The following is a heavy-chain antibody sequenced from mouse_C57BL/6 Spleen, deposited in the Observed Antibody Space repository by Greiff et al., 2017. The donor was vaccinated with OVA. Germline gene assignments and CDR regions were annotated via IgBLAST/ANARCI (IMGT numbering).Heavy chain of an antibody. CDR2: IWRGGST. J-gene: IGHJ4*01. CDR1: GFSLTSYG. CDR3: AKNYDEYYAMDY. D-gene: IGHD2-3*01. Sequence: VQRVESGPGLVQPSQSLSITCTVSGFSLTSYGVHWVRQSPGKGLEWLGVIWRGGSTDYNAAFMSRLSITKDNSKSQVFFKMNSLQADDTAIYYCAKNYDEYYAMDYWGQGTSVTVSS. V-gene: IGHV2-5*01.